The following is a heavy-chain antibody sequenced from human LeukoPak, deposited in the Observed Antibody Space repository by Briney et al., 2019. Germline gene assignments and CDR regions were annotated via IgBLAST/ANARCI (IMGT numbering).Heavy chain of an antibody. D-gene: IGHD2-2*01. Sequence: PGGSLRLSCAASGFTFSSYWMSWVRQAPGKGLEWVANIKQDGSEKYYVDSVKGRFTISRDNAKNSLYLQMNSLRAEDTAVYYCARDRRRYCSSTSYSEANYYYYYGMDVWGQGTTVTVSS. J-gene: IGHJ6*02. CDR3: ARDRRRYCSSTSYSEANYYYYYGMDV. CDR2: IKQDGSEK. CDR1: GFTFSSYW. V-gene: IGHV3-7*01.